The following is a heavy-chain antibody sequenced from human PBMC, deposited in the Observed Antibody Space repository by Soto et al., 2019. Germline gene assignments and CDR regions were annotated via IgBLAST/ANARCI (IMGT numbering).Heavy chain of an antibody. V-gene: IGHV3-66*01. D-gene: IGHD4-17*01. J-gene: IGHJ4*02. Sequence: GGSLRLSCAASGFTASSNHMSWVRQAPGKGLEWVSVIYSGGSTYYADSVKGRFTISRDNSKNTLYLQMDSLRAEDTAVYYCARSGPYGDYDYWGQGTLVTVSS. CDR1: GFTASSNH. CDR2: IYSGGST. CDR3: ARSGPYGDYDY.